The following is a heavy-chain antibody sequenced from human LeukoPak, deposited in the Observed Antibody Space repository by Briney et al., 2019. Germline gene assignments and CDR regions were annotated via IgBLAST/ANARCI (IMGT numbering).Heavy chain of an antibody. J-gene: IGHJ4*02. CDR1: GFTFSSYE. CDR3: ARGPTVTYLYFDY. V-gene: IGHV3-48*03. CDR2: ISSSGSTI. Sequence: AGGSLRLSCAASGFTFSSYEMNWVRQAPGKGLEWVSYISSSGSTIYYADSVKGRFTISRDNAKNSLYLQMNSLRAEDTAVYYCARGPTVTYLYFDYWGQGTLVTVSS. D-gene: IGHD4-17*01.